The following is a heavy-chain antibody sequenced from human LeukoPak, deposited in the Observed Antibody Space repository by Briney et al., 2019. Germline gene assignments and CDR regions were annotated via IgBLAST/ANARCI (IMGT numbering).Heavy chain of an antibody. CDR2: ISSSSSYV. J-gene: IGHJ4*02. CDR1: GFTFSSYS. D-gene: IGHD6-19*01. V-gene: IGHV3-21*04. CDR3: ARDRPEQWLVPRAAFDY. Sequence: KAGGSLRLSCAASGFTFSSYSMNWVRQAPGKGLEWVSSISSSSSYVYYADSVKGRFTISRDNAKNSLYLQMNSLRAEDTALYYCARDRPEQWLVPRAAFDYWGQGTLVTVSS.